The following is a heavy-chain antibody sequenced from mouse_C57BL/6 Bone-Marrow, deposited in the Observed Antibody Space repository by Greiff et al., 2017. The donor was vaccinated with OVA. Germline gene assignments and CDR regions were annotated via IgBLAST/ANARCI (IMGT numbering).Heavy chain of an antibody. Sequence: VQLKESGTVLARPGASVKMSCKTSGYTFTSYWMHWVKQRPGQGLEWIGAIYPGNSDTSYNQKFKGKAKLTAVTSASTAYMDLSSLTNEDSAVYDCTRSSVYYGSSLFAYWGQGTLVTVSA. CDR3: TRSSVYYGSSLFAY. CDR1: GYTFTSYW. CDR2: IYPGNSDT. V-gene: IGHV1-5*01. J-gene: IGHJ3*01. D-gene: IGHD1-1*01.